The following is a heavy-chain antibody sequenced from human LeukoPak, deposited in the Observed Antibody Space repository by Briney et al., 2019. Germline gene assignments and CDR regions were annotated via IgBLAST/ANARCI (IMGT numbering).Heavy chain of an antibody. CDR3: AREYYDSGAYYSLDS. V-gene: IGHV3-23*01. Sequence: GGSLRLSCAASGFTFSSYAMTWGRQAPGKGLEWVSGISVAAGSTYYADSVKGRFTIFRDNSKNSLYLQMNSLRTEDTALYYCAREYYDSGAYYSLDSWGRGTLVTVSS. D-gene: IGHD3-22*01. CDR1: GFTFSSYA. J-gene: IGHJ4*02. CDR2: ISVAAGST.